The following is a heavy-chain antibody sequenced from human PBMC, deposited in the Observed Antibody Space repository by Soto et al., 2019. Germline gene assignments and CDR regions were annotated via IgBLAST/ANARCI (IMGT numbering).Heavy chain of an antibody. J-gene: IGHJ5*02. CDR3: ARGGPRQYSGSYPGFDP. Sequence: TSETLSLTCTVSGGSISSYYWSWIRQPPGKGLEWIGYIYYSGSTNYNPSLKSRVTISVDTSKNQFSLKLSSVTAADTAVYYCARGGPRQYSGSYPGFDPWGQGTLVTVSS. CDR2: IYYSGST. V-gene: IGHV4-59*01. CDR1: GGSISSYY. D-gene: IGHD1-26*01.